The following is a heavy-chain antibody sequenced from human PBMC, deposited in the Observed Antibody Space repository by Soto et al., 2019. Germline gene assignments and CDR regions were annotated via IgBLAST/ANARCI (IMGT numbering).Heavy chain of an antibody. CDR3: ARDWNSYGYPDDFDI. CDR1: GYTFTSYG. Sequence: ASVKVSCKASGYTFTSYGISWVRQAPGQGLEWMGWISAYNGNTNYAQKLQGRVTMTTDTSTSTAYMELRSLRSDDTAVYYCARDWNSYGYPDDFDIWGQGTMVTVSS. CDR2: ISAYNGNT. D-gene: IGHD5-18*01. V-gene: IGHV1-18*01. J-gene: IGHJ3*02.